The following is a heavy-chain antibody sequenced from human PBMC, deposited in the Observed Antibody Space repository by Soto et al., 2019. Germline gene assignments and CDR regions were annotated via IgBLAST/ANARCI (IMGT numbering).Heavy chain of an antibody. CDR1: GGSINSYY. D-gene: IGHD3-10*01. CDR3: ARQSGSGRSYYYYGMDV. Sequence: PSETLSLTCTVSGGSINSYYWSWIRQPPGKGLEWIRYIYYSGSTNYNPSLKSRVTISVDTSKNQFSLKLSSVTAADTAVYYCARQSGSGRSYYYYGMDVWGQGTTVTVSS. V-gene: IGHV4-59*01. CDR2: IYYSGST. J-gene: IGHJ6*02.